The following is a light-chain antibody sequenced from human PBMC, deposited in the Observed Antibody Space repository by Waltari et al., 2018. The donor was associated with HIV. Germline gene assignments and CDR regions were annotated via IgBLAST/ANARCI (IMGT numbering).Light chain of an antibody. V-gene: IGLV1-44*01. J-gene: IGLJ2*01. CDR1: NSNIGGHA. Sequence: QSVLTQPPSASDVSGENVTLSCSGGNSNIGGHAVSWYQHLPGTAPKLLVYSDDQRPSGLPDRFSGSKSGTSASLAITGLHPDDEAHYYCAAWDDTLNGVIFGGGTKLTV. CDR2: SDD. CDR3: AAWDDTLNGVI.